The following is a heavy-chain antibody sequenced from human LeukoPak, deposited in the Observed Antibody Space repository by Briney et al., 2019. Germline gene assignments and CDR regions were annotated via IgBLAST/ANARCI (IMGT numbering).Heavy chain of an antibody. CDR3: ARENKGIVVSNHAFDI. V-gene: IGHV3-53*01. CDR1: GFTVSSNY. Sequence: PGGSLRLSCAACGFTVSSNYMSWLRQAPGKGLEWVSVVYSGGSTYYADSVNGRFTISRDRSQNTLYLQMNSLRAEDTAVYCCARENKGIVVSNHAFDIWGQGTMVTVSS. D-gene: IGHD3-22*01. J-gene: IGHJ3*02. CDR2: VYSGGST.